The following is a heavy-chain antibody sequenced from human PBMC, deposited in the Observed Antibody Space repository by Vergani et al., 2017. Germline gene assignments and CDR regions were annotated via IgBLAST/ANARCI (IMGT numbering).Heavy chain of an antibody. Sequence: QVQLVQSGAEVKKPGASVKVSCKASGYTFTGYYMHWVRQAPGQGLEWMGWINPNSGGTNYAQKFQGRVTMTRNTSISTAYMELSSLRSEDTAVYYCARGYTSGWSLLPLDYWGQGTLVTVSS. CDR2: INPNSGGT. J-gene: IGHJ4*02. CDR3: ARGYTSGWSLLPLDY. D-gene: IGHD6-19*01. V-gene: IGHV1-2*02. CDR1: GYTFTGYY.